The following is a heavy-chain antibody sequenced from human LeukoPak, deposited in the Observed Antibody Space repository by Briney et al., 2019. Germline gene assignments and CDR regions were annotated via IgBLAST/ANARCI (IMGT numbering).Heavy chain of an antibody. CDR1: GFTFSSYA. J-gene: IGHJ4*02. CDR3: AKEGSTANYFDY. D-gene: IGHD5-18*01. Sequence: GGSLRLSCAASGFTFSSYAMSWVRQAPGKGLEWVAVISYGGSNKYYADSVKGRFTISRDNSKNTLYLQMNSLRAEDTAVYYCAKEGSTANYFDYWGQGTLVTVSS. V-gene: IGHV3-30*18. CDR2: ISYGGSNK.